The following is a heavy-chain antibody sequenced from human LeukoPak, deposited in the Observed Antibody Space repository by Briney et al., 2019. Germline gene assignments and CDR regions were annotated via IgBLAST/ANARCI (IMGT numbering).Heavy chain of an antibody. D-gene: IGHD1-26*01. CDR3: ARDRETTNAFDI. Sequence: ASVKVSSMASGYTFTSYAMYWERQAPGQGHEWMGWINTNTGNPTYTQGFTGRSVFSLDTSVSTAYLQIRSLKAEDTALYFCARDRETTNAFDIWGQGTMVTVSS. J-gene: IGHJ3*02. V-gene: IGHV7-4-1*02. CDR1: GYTFTSYA. CDR2: INTNTGNP.